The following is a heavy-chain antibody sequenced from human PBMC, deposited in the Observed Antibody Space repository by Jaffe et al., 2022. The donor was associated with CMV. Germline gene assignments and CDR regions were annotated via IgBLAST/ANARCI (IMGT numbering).Heavy chain of an antibody. J-gene: IGHJ4*02. CDR1: GFTFSSYA. D-gene: IGHD2-15*01. CDR2: ISGSGGST. CDR3: AKDRLFEYCSGGSCYWALFDY. V-gene: IGHV3-23*04. Sequence: EVQLVESGGGLVQPGGSLRLSCAASGFTFSSYAMSWVRQAPGKGLEWVSAISGSGGSTYYADSVKGRFTISRDNSKNTLYLQMNSLRAEDTAVYYCAKDRLFEYCSGGSCYWALFDYWGQGTLVTVSS.